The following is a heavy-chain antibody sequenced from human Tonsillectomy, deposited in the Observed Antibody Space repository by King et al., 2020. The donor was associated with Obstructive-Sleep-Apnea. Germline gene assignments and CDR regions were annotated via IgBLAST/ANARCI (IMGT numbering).Heavy chain of an antibody. CDR2: ISGSGGNA. CDR3: AKDVILSL. CDR1: GFTFKSYA. D-gene: IGHD3-10*01. Sequence: VQLVESGGGLVQPGGSLSLSCAASGFTFKSYAINWVRQAPGEGLEWVSAISGSGGNAYYADSVKGRFTISRDNSKNTLYLQMNSPRAEDTAVYYCAKDVILSLWGRGTLVTVSS. V-gene: IGHV3-23*04. J-gene: IGHJ2*01.